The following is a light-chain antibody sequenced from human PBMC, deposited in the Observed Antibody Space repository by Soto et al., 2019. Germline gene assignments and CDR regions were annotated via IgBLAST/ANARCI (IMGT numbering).Light chain of an antibody. Sequence: IVLTQSPGTLSLSPGERATLSCRASQSISSSYLAWYQQKPGQAPRLLIYGASSSATGIPDRFSGSGSGTDFTLTINRLEAEDVAVYYCQQYDSSPLTFGQGTKVEIK. J-gene: IGKJ1*01. CDR3: QQYDSSPLT. V-gene: IGKV3-20*01. CDR2: GAS. CDR1: QSISSSY.